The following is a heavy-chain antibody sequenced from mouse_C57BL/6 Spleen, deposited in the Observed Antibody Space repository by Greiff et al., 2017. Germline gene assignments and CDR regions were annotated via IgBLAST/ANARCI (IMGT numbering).Heavy chain of an antibody. CDR2: RSYDGSN. CDR1: GYSITSGYY. CDR3: ARGVEIYYDYEGFAY. D-gene: IGHD2-4*01. V-gene: IGHV3-6*01. J-gene: IGHJ3*01. Sequence: EVKLQESGPGLVKPSQSLSLTCSVTGYSITSGYYWNWIRQFPGNKLEWMGYRSYDGSNNYNPSLKNRISITRDTAKNQFFLKLNSVTTEDTATYYCARGVEIYYDYEGFAYWGQGTLVTVSA.